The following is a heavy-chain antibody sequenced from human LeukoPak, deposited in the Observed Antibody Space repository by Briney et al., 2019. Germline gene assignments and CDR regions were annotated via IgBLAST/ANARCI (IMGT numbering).Heavy chain of an antibody. D-gene: IGHD2-8*01. J-gene: IGHJ4*02. CDR1: GFTFSNYG. CDR2: IWSDGSKT. Sequence: PGGSLRLSCAASGFTFSNYGMNWVRQAPGKGLEWVAVIWSDGSKTYYVDSVKGRFTISRDYSKNTLYLQMSSLRAEDTAVYYCARAGASNEFDYWGQGTLVTVSS. V-gene: IGHV3-33*08. CDR3: ARAGASNEFDY.